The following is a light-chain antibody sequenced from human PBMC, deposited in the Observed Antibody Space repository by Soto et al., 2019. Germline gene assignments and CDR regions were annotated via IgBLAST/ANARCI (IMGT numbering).Light chain of an antibody. CDR1: SSNIGAGYD. V-gene: IGLV1-40*01. J-gene: IGLJ2*01. Sequence: QSVLTQPPSVSGAPGQRVTISCTGSSSNIGAGYDVHWYQQLPGTAPKLLIYGNSNRPSGVPDRFSGSKYGTSASLAITGLQAEDEADYYCQSYGSSLSGYVVFGGGTKLTVL. CDR2: GNS. CDR3: QSYGSSLSGYVV.